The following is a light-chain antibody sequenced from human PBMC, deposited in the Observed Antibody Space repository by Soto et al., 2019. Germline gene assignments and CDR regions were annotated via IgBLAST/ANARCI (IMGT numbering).Light chain of an antibody. J-gene: IGKJ4*01. CDR3: QKYDGAPLT. V-gene: IGKV1-27*01. CDR1: QDINIY. Sequence: DIQMTQSPSSLSASVGDRVTITCRAGQDINIYLAWYQQKPGKVPKLLISAASTLQLGVPSRFSGSGSGTDFTLTISSLQPEDVATYYCQKYDGAPLTFGGGTKVEIK. CDR2: AAS.